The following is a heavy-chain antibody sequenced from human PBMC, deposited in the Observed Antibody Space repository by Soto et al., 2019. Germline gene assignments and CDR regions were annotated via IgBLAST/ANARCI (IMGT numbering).Heavy chain of an antibody. Sequence: GESLKISCKGSGYSFTSYWIGWVRQMPGKGLEWMGIIYPGDSDTRYSPSFQGQVTISADKSISTAYLQWSSLKASDTAMYYCARLPIPATYYYYYGMDVWGQGTTVTVSS. J-gene: IGHJ6*02. CDR1: GYSFTSYW. CDR3: ARLPIPATYYYYYGMDV. V-gene: IGHV5-51*01. CDR2: IYPGDSDT. D-gene: IGHD2-21*01.